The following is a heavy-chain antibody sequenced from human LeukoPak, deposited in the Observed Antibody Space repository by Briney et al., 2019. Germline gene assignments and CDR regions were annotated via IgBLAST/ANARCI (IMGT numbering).Heavy chain of an antibody. D-gene: IGHD5-18*01. Sequence: ASVKVSCKASGGTFSSYAIDWVRQAPGQGLEWMGRINPNSGGTNYAQKFQGRVTMTRDTSISTAYMELSRLRSDDTAVYYCARADNTASFDYWGQGTLVTVSS. CDR3: ARADNTASFDY. V-gene: IGHV1-2*06. CDR2: INPNSGGT. CDR1: GGTFSSYA. J-gene: IGHJ4*02.